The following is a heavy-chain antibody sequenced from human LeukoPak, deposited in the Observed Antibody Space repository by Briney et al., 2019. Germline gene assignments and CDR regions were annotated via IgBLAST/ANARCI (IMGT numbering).Heavy chain of an antibody. CDR1: GFTFSNYW. CDR2: INSDGSNT. V-gene: IGHV3-74*01. D-gene: IGHD5-18*01. J-gene: IGHJ4*02. CDR3: ARGYSYGYRIDY. Sequence: PGGSLRLSCATSGFTFSNYWMHWVRQAPGKVLVWVSRINSDGSNTSYADSVKGRFTISRDNAKRTLYLQMNSLRAEDTAVYYCARGYSYGYRIDYWGQGTLVTVSS.